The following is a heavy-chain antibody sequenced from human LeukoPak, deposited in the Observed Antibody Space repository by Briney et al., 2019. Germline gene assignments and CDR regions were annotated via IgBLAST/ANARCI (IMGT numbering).Heavy chain of an antibody. J-gene: IGHJ5*02. CDR1: GGSFSGYY. V-gene: IGHV4-34*01. CDR3: ARGGGISWFDP. CDR2: INHSGST. Sequence: PSETLSLTCAVYGGSFSGYYWSWIRQPPGKGLEWIGEINHSGSTNYNPSLKSRVTISVDTSKNQLSLKLSSVTAADTAVYYCARGGGISWFDPWGQGTLVTVSS. D-gene: IGHD3-3*02.